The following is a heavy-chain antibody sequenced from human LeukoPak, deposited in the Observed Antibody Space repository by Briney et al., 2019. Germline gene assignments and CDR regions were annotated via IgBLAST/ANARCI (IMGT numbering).Heavy chain of an antibody. Sequence: QPGGSLRLSCAGSGFIFGGYTMNWVRQAPGKGLEWLSYISPSGENRLYADSVKGRFSISRDNAENSVYLQMDSLRAEDTAVYYCASRRSGWPNDAFDIWGQGTMVTVTS. CDR2: ISPSGENR. CDR3: ASRRSGWPNDAFDI. CDR1: GFIFGGYT. V-gene: IGHV3-48*01. D-gene: IGHD6-19*01. J-gene: IGHJ3*02.